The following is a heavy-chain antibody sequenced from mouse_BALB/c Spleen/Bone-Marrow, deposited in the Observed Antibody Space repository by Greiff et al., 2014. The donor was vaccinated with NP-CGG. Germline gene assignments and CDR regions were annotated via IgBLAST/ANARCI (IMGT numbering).Heavy chain of an antibody. V-gene: IGHV1-67*01. J-gene: IGHJ2*01. CDR3: ARRSPHPEFDY. CDR1: GYTFTDYP. CDR2: INTYNGNT. Sequence: QVQLQQSGPEVVRPGVSVKISCKGSGYTFTDYPMHWVQQSHAKSLEWIGLINTYNGNTNYNQKFKGKATMTVDKSSSTAYMGLARLTSDDSAIYYCARRSPHPEFDYWGQGTTLTVSS.